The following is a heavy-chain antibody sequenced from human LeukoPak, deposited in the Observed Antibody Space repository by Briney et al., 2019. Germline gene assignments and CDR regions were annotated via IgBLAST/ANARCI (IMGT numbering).Heavy chain of an antibody. CDR2: INPSGGRT. CDR3: ARDLIMITFGGGLDY. D-gene: IGHD3-16*01. Sequence: ASVKVSCKASGYTFTSYYMHWVRQAPGQGLEWMGIINPSGGRTSYAQKFQGRVTMTRDTSTSTVYMELSSLRSEDTVVYYCARDLIMITFGGGLDYWGQGTLVTVSS. CDR1: GYTFTSYY. J-gene: IGHJ4*02. V-gene: IGHV1-46*03.